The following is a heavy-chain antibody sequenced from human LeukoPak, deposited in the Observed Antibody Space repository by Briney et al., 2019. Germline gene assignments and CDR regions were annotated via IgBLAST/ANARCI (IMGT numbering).Heavy chain of an antibody. Sequence: KSGGSLRLSCAASGFTFSNAWMSWVRQAPGKGLEWVGRIKSKTDGGTTDYAAPVKGIFTISRDDSKNTLYLQMNSLKTEDTAVYYCTGVSDYYDSSGYFRDYWGQGTLVTVSS. D-gene: IGHD3-22*01. J-gene: IGHJ4*02. CDR1: GFTFSNAW. CDR2: IKSKTDGGTT. V-gene: IGHV3-15*01. CDR3: TGVSDYYDSSGYFRDY.